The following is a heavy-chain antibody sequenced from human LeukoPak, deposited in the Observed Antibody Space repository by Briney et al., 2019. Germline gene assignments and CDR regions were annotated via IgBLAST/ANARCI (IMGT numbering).Heavy chain of an antibody. CDR1: GYSINSGYY. V-gene: IGHV4-38-2*02. CDR2: IYHSGNT. D-gene: IGHD3-10*01. CDR3: ARRFGGVHKYYFDY. Sequence: SETLSLTCTVSGYSINSGYYWGWIRQPPGKGLEWIGYIYHSGNTYYNPSLKSRVTISVDTSKNQFSLKLSSVTAADTAVYYCARRFGGVHKYYFDYWGQGTLVTVSS. J-gene: IGHJ4*02.